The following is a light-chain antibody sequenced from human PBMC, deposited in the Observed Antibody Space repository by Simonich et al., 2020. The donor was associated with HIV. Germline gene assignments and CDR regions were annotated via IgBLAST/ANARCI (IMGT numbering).Light chain of an antibody. CDR1: VVAKKS. V-gene: IGLV3-27*01. CDR2: TDS. J-gene: IGLJ3*02. CDR3: YSAADNNLV. Sequence: SYELTQPSSVSVSPGQTARSTCSGDVVAKKSARWFQQKPGQAPVLVIYTDSERPSGIPERFAGSSSGTTVTLTISGAQVEDEADYYCYSAADNNLVFGGGTKLTVL.